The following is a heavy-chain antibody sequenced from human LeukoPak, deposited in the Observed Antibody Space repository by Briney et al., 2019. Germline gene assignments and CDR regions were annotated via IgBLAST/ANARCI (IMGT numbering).Heavy chain of an antibody. CDR3: ASGRIQLWTGGYFDY. CDR2: IYYSGST. V-gene: IGHV4-59*01. D-gene: IGHD5-18*01. J-gene: IGHJ4*02. Sequence: PSETLSLTCTVSGGSISSYYWSWIRQPPGKGLEWIGYIYYSGSTNYNPSLKSRVTISVDTSKNQFSLKLSSVTAADTAVYYCASGRIQLWTGGYFDYWGQGTLVTVSS. CDR1: GGSISSYY.